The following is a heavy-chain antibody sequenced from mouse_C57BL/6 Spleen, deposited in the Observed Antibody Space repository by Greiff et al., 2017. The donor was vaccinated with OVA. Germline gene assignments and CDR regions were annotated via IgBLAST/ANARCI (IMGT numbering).Heavy chain of an antibody. Sequence: VKLQQPGAELVKPGASVKLSCKASGYTFTSYWMQWVKQRPGQGLEWIGEIDPSDSYTNYNQKFKGKATLTVDTSSSTAYMQLSSLTSEDSAVYYCARGDYDYEASFAYWGQGTLVTVSA. D-gene: IGHD2-4*01. CDR3: ARGDYDYEASFAY. V-gene: IGHV1-50*01. CDR2: IDPSDSYT. J-gene: IGHJ3*01. CDR1: GYTFTSYW.